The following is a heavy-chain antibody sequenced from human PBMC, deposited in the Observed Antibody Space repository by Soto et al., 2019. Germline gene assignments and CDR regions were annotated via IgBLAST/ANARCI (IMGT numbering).Heavy chain of an antibody. D-gene: IGHD3-9*01. V-gene: IGHV4-59*02. CDR2: IHSSGYT. CDR3: ARLSHIFPVETYFYHSMDI. J-gene: IGHJ6*02. Sequence: SETLSLTCTVSGGSVDNYHWSWIRRPPGKGLEWVGYIHSSGYTNYNPSLRSRLTLSVDTSKNQFSLKVSPVTAADTAVYYCARLSHIFPVETYFYHSMDIWGQGITGTGSS. CDR1: GGSVDNYH.